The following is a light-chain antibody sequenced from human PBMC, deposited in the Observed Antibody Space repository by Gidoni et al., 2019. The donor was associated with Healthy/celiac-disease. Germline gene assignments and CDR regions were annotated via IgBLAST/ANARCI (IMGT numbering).Light chain of an antibody. CDR3: AAWDDSLSGFVV. CDR1: SSNIGSNY. CDR2: RNN. V-gene: IGLV1-47*01. J-gene: IGLJ2*01. Sequence: QSVLTQPPSASGTPGQRVTISCSGSSSNIGSNYVYWYQPLPGTAPKLLIYRNNQRPSRVPDRFSGSKSGTSASLAISGLRSEDEADYYCAAWDDSLSGFVVFGGGTKLTVL.